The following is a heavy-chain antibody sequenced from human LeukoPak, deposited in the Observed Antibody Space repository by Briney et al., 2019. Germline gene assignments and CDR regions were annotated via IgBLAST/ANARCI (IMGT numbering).Heavy chain of an antibody. V-gene: IGHV3-23*01. Sequence: GGSLRLSCAASGFTFSSYAMSWVRQAPGKGLEWVSDIRGGGGRTNYADSVKGRFTISRDNSKNTLYLQMKSLRAEDTDVYYCAKDIRRYNDFWSGFDYWGQGTLVTVSS. D-gene: IGHD3-3*01. CDR2: IRGGGGRT. CDR1: GFTFSSYA. J-gene: IGHJ4*02. CDR3: AKDIRRYNDFWSGFDY.